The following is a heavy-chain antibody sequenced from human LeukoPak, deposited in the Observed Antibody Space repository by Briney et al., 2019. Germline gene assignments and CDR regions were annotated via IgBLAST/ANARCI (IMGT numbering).Heavy chain of an antibody. D-gene: IGHD3-22*01. CDR1: GGSISSSSYY. CDR2: IYYSGST. CDR3: ARDIRGNYYGSSGYSDY. Sequence: SETLSLTCTVSGGSISSSSYYWGWIRQPPGKGLEWIGSIYYSGSTYYNPSLKSRVTISVDTSKNQFSLKLSSVAAADTAVYYCARDIRGNYYGSSGYSDYWGQGTLVTVSS. V-gene: IGHV4-39*07. J-gene: IGHJ4*02.